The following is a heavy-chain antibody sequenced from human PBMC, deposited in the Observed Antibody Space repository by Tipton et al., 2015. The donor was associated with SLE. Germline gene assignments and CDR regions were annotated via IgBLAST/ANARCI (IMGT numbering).Heavy chain of an antibody. V-gene: IGHV1-2*06. CDR2: INPYNHFT. CDR3: ARGWDWFFIDS. CDR1: GYTFTSYY. J-gene: IGHJ4*02. Sequence: QSGAEVKKPGASVKVSCKASGYTFTSYYMHWVRQAPGQGLEWMGRINPYNHFTNYAQNFQDRVTMTWDMSISTAYMELRSLRSDDTAVYYCARGWDWFFIDSWGRGTLVTVSS. D-gene: IGHD3/OR15-3a*01.